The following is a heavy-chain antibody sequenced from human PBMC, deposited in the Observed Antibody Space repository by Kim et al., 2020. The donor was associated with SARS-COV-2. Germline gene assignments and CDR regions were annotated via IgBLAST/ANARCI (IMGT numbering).Heavy chain of an antibody. D-gene: IGHD6-13*01. J-gene: IGHJ3*02. CDR3: ARALKPGLAAAGAFDI. V-gene: IGHV3-11*05. Sequence: SVKGRLTIARDNAKNSLYLQMNRLRAEDPAVYYCARALKPGLAAAGAFDIWGQGTMVTVSS.